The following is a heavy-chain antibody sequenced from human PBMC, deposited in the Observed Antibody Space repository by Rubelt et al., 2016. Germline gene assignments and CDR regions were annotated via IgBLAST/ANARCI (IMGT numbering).Heavy chain of an antibody. Sequence: QVQLVQSGAEVKKPGASVKVSCKASGYTFTGYYMHWVRQAPGQGLEWMGRINPNSGGTNYARKFQGRCTMTRDTAISTAYMELGRLRSDDTAVYYCARGVCTAFDPWGQGTLVTVSS. CDR3: ARGVCTAFDP. V-gene: IGHV1-2*06. CDR1: GYTFTGYY. CDR2: INPNSGGT. D-gene: IGHD5/OR15-5a*01. J-gene: IGHJ5*02.